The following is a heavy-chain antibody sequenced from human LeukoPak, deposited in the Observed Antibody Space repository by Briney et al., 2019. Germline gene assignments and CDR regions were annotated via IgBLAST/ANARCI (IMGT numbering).Heavy chain of an antibody. CDR3: ARDRGVRGVIITL. Sequence: ASVKVSCKTSGYTFTSYGVSWVRQAPGQGLEWMGWIGTHNGNTNYAQKFQGRVIMTTDTSTSTAYMELMSLRSDDTAVYYCARDRGVRGVIITLWGQGTLVTVSS. CDR1: GYTFTSYG. D-gene: IGHD3-10*01. J-gene: IGHJ4*02. CDR2: IGTHNGNT. V-gene: IGHV1-18*01.